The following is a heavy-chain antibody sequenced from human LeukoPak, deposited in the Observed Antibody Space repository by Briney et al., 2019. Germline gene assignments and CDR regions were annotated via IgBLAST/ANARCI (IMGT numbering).Heavy chain of an antibody. CDR1: GDSVSSNRAT. CDR2: TYYMSKWYN. J-gene: IGHJ3*02. V-gene: IGHV6-1*01. D-gene: IGHD2-8*02. CDR3: ARDQSWTTGFDI. Sequence: SQTPSLTCAISGDSVSSNRATWNWIRQSPSRGLEWLGRTYYMSKWYNDYAVSVKSRIIINPDTSKNQFSLQLNSVTPEDTAVYFCARDQSWTTGFDIWGQGTMVTVSS.